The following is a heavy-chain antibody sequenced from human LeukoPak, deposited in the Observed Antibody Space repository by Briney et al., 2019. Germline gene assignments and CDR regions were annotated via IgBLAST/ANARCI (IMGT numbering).Heavy chain of an antibody. CDR1: GYTFTNHG. J-gene: IGHJ4*02. CDR2: ISGYNGNT. Sequence: ASVKVSRKTSGYTFTNHGISWVRQAPGQGLEWMGWISGYNGNTNYVKKFRGRVTMTTDTSTSTAYMELRSLSSDDTALYYCARDLSLGRHDDGEPFDYWGQGTRVTVSS. CDR3: ARDLSLGRHDDGEPFDY. V-gene: IGHV1-18*01. D-gene: IGHD4-17*01.